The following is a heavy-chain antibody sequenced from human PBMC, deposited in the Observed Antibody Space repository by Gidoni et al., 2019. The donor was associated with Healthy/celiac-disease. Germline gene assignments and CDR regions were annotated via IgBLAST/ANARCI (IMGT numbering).Heavy chain of an antibody. CDR3: ARAEGGYYTSVDY. Sequence: QVQLQESGPGLVKPSETLSLTCTVSGGSISSYYWSWIRQPPGKGLEWIGYIYYSGSTNYNPSLKSRVTISVDTSKNQFSLKLSSVTAADTAVYYCARAEGGYYTSVDYWGQGTLVTVSS. CDR1: GGSISSYY. J-gene: IGHJ4*02. D-gene: IGHD3-3*01. CDR2: IYYSGST. V-gene: IGHV4-59*01.